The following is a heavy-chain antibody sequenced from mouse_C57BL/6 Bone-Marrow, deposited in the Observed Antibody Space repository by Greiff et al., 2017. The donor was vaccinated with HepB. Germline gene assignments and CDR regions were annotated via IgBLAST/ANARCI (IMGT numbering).Heavy chain of an antibody. D-gene: IGHD2-1*01. CDR3: ARAADGKYLFAY. V-gene: IGHV1-80*01. J-gene: IGHJ3*01. Sequence: VQLQQSGAELVKPGASVKISCKASGYAFSSYWMNWVKQRPGKGLEWIGQIYPGDGDTNYNGKFKGKATLTADKSSSTAYMQLRSLTSEDSAVYCCARAADGKYLFAYWGQGTLVTVSA. CDR2: IYPGDGDT. CDR1: GYAFSSYW.